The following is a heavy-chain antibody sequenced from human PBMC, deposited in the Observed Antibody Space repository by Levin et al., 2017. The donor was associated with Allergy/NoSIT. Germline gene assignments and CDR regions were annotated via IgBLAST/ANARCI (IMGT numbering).Heavy chain of an antibody. CDR1: GGSISSYY. D-gene: IGHD4-11*01. V-gene: IGHV4-59*01. CDR3: ARGGRSSDYKD. Sequence: SQTLSLTCTVSGGSISSYYWSWIRQPPGKGLEWIGYIYYSGSTNYNPSLKSRVTISVDTSKNQFSLKLSSVTAADTAVYYCARGGRSSDYKDWGQGTLVTVSS. J-gene: IGHJ4*02. CDR2: IYYSGST.